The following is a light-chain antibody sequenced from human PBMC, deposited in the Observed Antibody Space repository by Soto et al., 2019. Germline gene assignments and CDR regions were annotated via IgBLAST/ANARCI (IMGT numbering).Light chain of an antibody. Sequence: QSALTQPASVSGSAGQSITISCTGTSSDVGGYNYVSWYQQHPGKAPKLMIYDVSNRPSGVSNRFSGSKSGNTASLTISGLQAEDEADYYCSSYTSSVVVFGGGTKVTVL. J-gene: IGLJ2*01. V-gene: IGLV2-14*01. CDR3: SSYTSSVVV. CDR2: DVS. CDR1: SSDVGGYNY.